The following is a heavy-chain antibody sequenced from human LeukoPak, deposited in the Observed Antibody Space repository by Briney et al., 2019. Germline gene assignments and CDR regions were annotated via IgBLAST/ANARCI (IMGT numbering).Heavy chain of an antibody. CDR1: GGSISSGGYY. V-gene: IGHV4-30-2*01. D-gene: IGHD6-13*01. CDR2: IYHSGST. Sequence: SQTLSLTCTVSGGSISSGGYYWSWIRQPPGKGLEWIGYIYHSGSTYYNPSLKSRVTISVDRSKNQFSLKLSSVTAADTAVYYCARGSSSSWYSGYFDYWGQGTLVTVSS. CDR3: ARGSSSSWYSGYFDY. J-gene: IGHJ4*02.